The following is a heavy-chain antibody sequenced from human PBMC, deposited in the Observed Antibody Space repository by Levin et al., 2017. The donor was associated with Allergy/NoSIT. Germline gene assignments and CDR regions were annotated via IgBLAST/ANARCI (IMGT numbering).Heavy chain of an antibody. CDR1: GGSIRSGGSY. J-gene: IGHJ6*02. Sequence: SQTLSLTCTVSGGSIRSGGSYWSWIRQHPGKGLELIGYIYYSGSTYYNPSLKSRFTISVDRPKNQFSLKVTSVTAEDTAMYYCASGKVTYCSGPSCCRAVYSFDGMDVWGQGTTVTVSS. V-gene: IGHV4-31*03. CDR3: ASGKVTYCSGPSCCRAVYSFDGMDV. D-gene: IGHD2-2*01. CDR2: IYYSGST.